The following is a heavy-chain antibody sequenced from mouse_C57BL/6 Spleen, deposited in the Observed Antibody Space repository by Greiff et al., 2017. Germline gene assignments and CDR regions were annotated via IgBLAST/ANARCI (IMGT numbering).Heavy chain of an antibody. J-gene: IGHJ1*03. CDR3: TRKQIYYDYGYWYFDV. CDR2: IDPETGGT. CDR1: GYTFTDYE. D-gene: IGHD2-4*01. V-gene: IGHV1-15*01. Sequence: QVQLKESGAELVRPGASVTLSCKASGYTFTDYEMHWVKQTPVHGLEWIGAIDPETGGTAYNQKFKGKAILTADKSSSTAYMELRSLTSEDSAVYYCTRKQIYYDYGYWYFDVWGTGTTVTVSS.